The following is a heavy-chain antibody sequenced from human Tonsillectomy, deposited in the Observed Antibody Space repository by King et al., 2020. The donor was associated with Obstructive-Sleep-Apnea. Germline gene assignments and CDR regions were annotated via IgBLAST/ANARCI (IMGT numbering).Heavy chain of an antibody. J-gene: IGHJ6*02. CDR3: AREKGLYSSGPYGMDV. CDR2: INPNSGGT. CDR1: GYTFTGYY. Sequence: QLVQSGAEVKKPGASVKVYCKASGYTFTGYYMHWVRQAPGQGLEWMGWINPNSGGTNYAQKFQGWVTMTRDTSISTAYIELSRLRSDDTAVYFCAREKGLYSSGPYGMDVWGQGTTVTVSS. V-gene: IGHV1-2*04. D-gene: IGHD6-19*01.